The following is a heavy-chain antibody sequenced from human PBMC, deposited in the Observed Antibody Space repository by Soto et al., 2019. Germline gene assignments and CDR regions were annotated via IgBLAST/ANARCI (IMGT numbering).Heavy chain of an antibody. CDR2: IYTSGST. D-gene: IGHD3-22*01. Sequence: PSETLSLTCTVSGGSISSYYWSWIRQPAGKGLEWIGRIYTSGSTNYNPSLKSRVTMSVDTSKNQFSLKLRSVTAADTAVYYCASDSYYDSSGYYLFDYWGQGTLVTVSS. CDR1: GGSISSYY. CDR3: ASDSYYDSSGYYLFDY. V-gene: IGHV4-4*07. J-gene: IGHJ4*02.